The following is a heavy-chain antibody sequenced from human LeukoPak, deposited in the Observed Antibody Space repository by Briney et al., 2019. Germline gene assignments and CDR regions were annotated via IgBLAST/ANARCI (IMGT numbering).Heavy chain of an antibody. V-gene: IGHV7-4-1*02. Sequence: ASVKVSCKASGYTFTSYAMNWVRQAPGQGLEWMGWINTDTGNPTYAQGFTGRFVFSLDTSASTAYLQISGLKADDTAVYYCTNAGAVTSYYYGMDVWGQGTTVTVSS. CDR2: INTDTGNP. D-gene: IGHD4-17*01. CDR3: TNAGAVTSYYYGMDV. CDR1: GYTFTSYA. J-gene: IGHJ6*02.